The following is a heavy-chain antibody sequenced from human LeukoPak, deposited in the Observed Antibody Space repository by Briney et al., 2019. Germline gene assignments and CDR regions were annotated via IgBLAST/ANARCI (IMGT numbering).Heavy chain of an antibody. CDR3: ARVFTVGPDAFDI. J-gene: IGHJ3*02. V-gene: IGHV3-48*03. CDR1: GFTFSSYE. D-gene: IGHD4-23*01. Sequence: PGGSLRLSCAASGFTFSSYEMNWVRQAPGKGLEWVSYISSSGSTIYYADSVKGRFTISRDNAKNSLYLQMSSLRAEDTAVYYCARVFTVGPDAFDIWGQGTMVTVSS. CDR2: ISSSGSTI.